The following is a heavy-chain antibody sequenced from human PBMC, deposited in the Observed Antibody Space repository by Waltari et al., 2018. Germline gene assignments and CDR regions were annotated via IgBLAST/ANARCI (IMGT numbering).Heavy chain of an antibody. CDR2: IYYSGST. J-gene: IGHJ5*02. V-gene: IGHV4-39*07. CDR3: ARRAGLGSSSFDP. CDR1: GGSISSSSYY. Sequence: QLQLQESGPGLVTPSETLSLTCTVSGGSISSSSYYWGWIRRPPGKGLEWIGSIYYSGSTYYNPSLKSRVTISVDTSKNQFSLKLSSVTAADTAVYYCARRAGLGSSSFDPWGQGTLVTVSS. D-gene: IGHD6-13*01.